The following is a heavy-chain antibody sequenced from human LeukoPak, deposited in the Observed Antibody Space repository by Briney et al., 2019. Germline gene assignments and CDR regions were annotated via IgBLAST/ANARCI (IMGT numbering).Heavy chain of an antibody. V-gene: IGHV1-46*01. J-gene: IGHJ4*02. CDR3: ARAPDYYDSSGYYLY. D-gene: IGHD3-22*01. CDR2: INPSGGST. Sequence: ASVKVSCKASGYTFTSNYIHWVRQAPGQGLEWMGVINPSGGSTSYAQKFQGRVTMTRDTSTSTVYMELSSLRSEDTAVYYCARAPDYYDSSGYYLYWGQGTLVTVSS. CDR1: GYTFTSNY.